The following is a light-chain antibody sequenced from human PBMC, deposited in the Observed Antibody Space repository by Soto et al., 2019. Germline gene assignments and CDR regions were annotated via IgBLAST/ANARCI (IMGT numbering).Light chain of an antibody. CDR2: DAY. CDR1: QSVNIY. J-gene: IGKJ5*01. Sequence: EIVLTPSPATLSLSPGERATLSCRASQSVNIYLAWYQQKPGQAPRLLIYDAYNRATGIPPRFSGSGSGTDFTLTISSLEPEDSAVYYCQQRHMWPITFGQGTRLEIK. CDR3: QQRHMWPIT. V-gene: IGKV3-11*01.